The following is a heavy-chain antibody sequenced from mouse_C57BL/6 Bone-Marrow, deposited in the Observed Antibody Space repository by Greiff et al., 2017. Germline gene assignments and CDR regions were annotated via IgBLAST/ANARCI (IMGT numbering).Heavy chain of an antibody. Sequence: QVHVKQPGAELVKPGASVKMSCKASGYTFTSYWITWVKQRPGQGLVWIGDIYPGSGSTNYNEKFKSKATLTVDTSSSTAYMQLSSLTSEDSAVYYCARPCREGAMDYWGQGTSVTVSS. CDR2: IYPGSGST. J-gene: IGHJ4*01. V-gene: IGHV1-55*01. CDR3: ARPCREGAMDY. CDR1: GYTFTSYW.